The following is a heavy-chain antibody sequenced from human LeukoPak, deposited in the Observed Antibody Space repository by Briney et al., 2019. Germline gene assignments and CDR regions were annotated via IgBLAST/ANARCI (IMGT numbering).Heavy chain of an antibody. CDR3: AWGNYYFDF. CDR1: GDSVSSNSAA. CDR2: TYYRSMWHN. Sequence: SQTLSLTCAISGDSVSSNSAAWNWIRQSPSRGLGWLGRTYYRSMWHNEYAVFVKSRITINPDTSKNQFSLQLNSVTPEDTAVYFCAWGNYYFDFWGQGILVTVSS. J-gene: IGHJ4*02. V-gene: IGHV6-1*01. D-gene: IGHD3-16*01.